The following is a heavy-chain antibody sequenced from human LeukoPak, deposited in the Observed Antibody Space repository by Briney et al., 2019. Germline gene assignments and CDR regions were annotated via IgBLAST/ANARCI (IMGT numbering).Heavy chain of an antibody. J-gene: IGHJ3*02. CDR3: ARDFERSSGAFDI. D-gene: IGHD3-10*01. V-gene: IGHV3-21*01. CDR2: ISSSSSYI. CDR1: GFTFSSYS. Sequence: GGSLRLSCAASGFTFSSYSMNWVRQAPGKGLEWVSSISSSSSYIYYADSAKGRFTISRDNAKNSLYLQMNSLRAEDTAVYYCARDFERSSGAFDIWGQGTMVTVSS.